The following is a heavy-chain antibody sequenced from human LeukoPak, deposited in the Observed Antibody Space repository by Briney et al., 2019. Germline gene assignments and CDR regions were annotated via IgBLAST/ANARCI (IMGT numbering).Heavy chain of an antibody. CDR3: ARDLSPLLYYYGSGSYAD. D-gene: IGHD3-10*01. CDR2: IYHSGST. V-gene: IGHV4-4*02. J-gene: IGHJ4*02. CDR1: GGSISSNNW. Sequence: SETLSLTCAVSGGSISSNNWWSWVRQPPGKGLEWIGEIYHSGSTNYNPSLKSRVTISVDKSKKQFSLKLSSVTAADTAVYYCARDLSPLLYYYGSGSYADWGQGTLATVSS.